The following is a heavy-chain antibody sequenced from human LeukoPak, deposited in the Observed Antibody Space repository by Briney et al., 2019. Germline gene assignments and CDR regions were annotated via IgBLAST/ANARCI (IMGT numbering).Heavy chain of an antibody. CDR1: GYPFTSYD. CDR3: ARGSAVRGVHDY. V-gene: IGHV1-8*01. D-gene: IGHD3-10*01. CDR2: MNPNSGNT. Sequence: ASVKVSCKASGYPFTSYDINWVRQATGQGLEWMGWMNPNSGNTGYAQKFQGRVTMTRNTSISTAYKELSSLRSEDTAVYYCARGSAVRGVHDYWGQGTLVTVSS. J-gene: IGHJ4*02.